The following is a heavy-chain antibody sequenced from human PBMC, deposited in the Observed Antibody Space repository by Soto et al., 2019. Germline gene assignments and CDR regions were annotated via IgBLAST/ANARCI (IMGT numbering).Heavy chain of an antibody. CDR1: GFTFSDYY. J-gene: IGHJ6*02. CDR2: ISSSGSTI. V-gene: IGHV3-11*01. Sequence: GGSLRLSCAASGFTFSDYYMSWIRQAPGKGLEWVSYISSSGSTIYYADSVKGRFTISRDNAKNSLYLQMNSLRAEDTAVYYCARDYYGSGSYYATAYYYYGMDVWGQGTTVTVSS. D-gene: IGHD3-10*01. CDR3: ARDYYGSGSYYATAYYYYGMDV.